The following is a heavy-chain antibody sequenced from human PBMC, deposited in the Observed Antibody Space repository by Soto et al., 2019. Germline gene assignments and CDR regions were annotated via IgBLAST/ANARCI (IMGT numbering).Heavy chain of an antibody. CDR3: ARYDYGSGDDYNIDY. D-gene: IGHD3-10*01. CDR2: IHHSGST. J-gene: IGHJ4*02. Sequence: QVQLQESGPGLMKPSGTLSLTCAVSGDSISSMNWWSWVRQPPGKGLEWIGEIHHSGSTNYNPSLMSRVTISVDKSKNQFSLKLTSVTAADTAVYYCARYDYGSGDDYNIDYWGQGTLVTVSS. CDR1: GDSISSMNW. V-gene: IGHV4-4*02.